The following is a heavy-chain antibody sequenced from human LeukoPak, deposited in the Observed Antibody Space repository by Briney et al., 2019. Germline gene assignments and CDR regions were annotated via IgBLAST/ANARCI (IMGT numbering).Heavy chain of an antibody. J-gene: IGHJ4*02. CDR1: GGSISSSSYY. D-gene: IGHD5-24*01. Sequence: SETLSLTCAVSGGSISSSSYYWGWIRQPPGKGLEWIGSIYYSGRTYYNPSLKSRVSISVDTSKNQFSLKLSSVTAADTAVYYCARGAGAGYNLQPFDYWGQGTLVTVSS. V-gene: IGHV4-39*07. CDR2: IYYSGRT. CDR3: ARGAGAGYNLQPFDY.